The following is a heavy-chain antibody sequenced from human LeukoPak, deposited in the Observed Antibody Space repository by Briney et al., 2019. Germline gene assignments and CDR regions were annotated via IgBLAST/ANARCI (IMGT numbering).Heavy chain of an antibody. J-gene: IGHJ6*03. D-gene: IGHD4-23*01. CDR3: ARAPGGGGNGDYYYYYYMDV. Sequence: RASVKVSCKASGGTFSSYAISWVRQAPGQGLEWMGKIIPILGTANYAQKFQGRVTITTDESTSTAYMELSSLRSEDTAVYYCARAPGGGGNGDYYYYYYMDVWGKGTTVTVSS. CDR1: GGTFSSYA. CDR2: IIPILGTA. V-gene: IGHV1-69*11.